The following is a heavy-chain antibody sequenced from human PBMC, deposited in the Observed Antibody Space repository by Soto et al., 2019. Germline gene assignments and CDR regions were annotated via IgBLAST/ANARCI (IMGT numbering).Heavy chain of an antibody. V-gene: IGHV3-9*01. CDR1: GFTFDDYA. Sequence: EVQLVESGGGLVQPGRSLRLSCAASGFTFDDYAMHWVRQAPGKGLERVSGISWNSGSIGYADSVKGRFTISRDNAKNSLYLQMNSLRAEDTALYYCAKDSMPVVAAHFGYFDYWGQGTLVTVSS. CDR2: ISWNSGSI. CDR3: AKDSMPVVAAHFGYFDY. J-gene: IGHJ4*02. D-gene: IGHD2-15*01.